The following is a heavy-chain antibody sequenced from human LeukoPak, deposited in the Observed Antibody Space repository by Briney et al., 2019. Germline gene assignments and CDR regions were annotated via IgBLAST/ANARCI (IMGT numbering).Heavy chain of an antibody. D-gene: IGHD3-10*01. CDR1: GGSFSDYY. V-gene: IGHV4-34*01. CDR3: ARGPWFGELGYYYYYMDV. J-gene: IGHJ6*03. Sequence: PSETLSLTCAVYGGSFSDYYSSWVRQPPGKGLEWIGEINHSGSTNYNPSLKSRVTISVDTSKNQFSLKLTSVTAADTAVYYCARGPWFGELGYYYYYMDVWGKGTTVTVSS. CDR2: INHSGST.